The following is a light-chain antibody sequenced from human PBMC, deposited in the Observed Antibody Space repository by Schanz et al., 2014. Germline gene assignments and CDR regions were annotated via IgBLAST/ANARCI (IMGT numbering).Light chain of an antibody. J-gene: IGLJ2*01. CDR1: SSDVGGYNF. V-gene: IGLV2-14*01. Sequence: QSALTQPRSVSGSPGQSVTISCTGTSSDVGGYNFVSWYQQYPGEAPKLIIYDVTYRPSGVSHRFSGSKSGNTASLTISGLLAEDEADYYCSSYTSSSTLLFGGGTKLTVL. CDR2: DVT. CDR3: SSYTSSSTLL.